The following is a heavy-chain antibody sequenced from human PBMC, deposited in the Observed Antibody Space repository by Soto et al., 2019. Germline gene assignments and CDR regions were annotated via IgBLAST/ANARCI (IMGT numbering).Heavy chain of an antibody. V-gene: IGHV2-5*02. J-gene: IGHJ4*02. Sequence: ITLKESCPTLVNPTQTLTLTCSLSEFSLSTSGVGVGWFRQPPGTGLGGLALLYWGDDKRDRSSLESRLSVTRDTSKNEVVLTMKDMHPAETGTYFCAYSPQVTVTTYYFELWAQGTLVTVSA. CDR1: EFSLSTSGVG. D-gene: IGHD3-22*01. CDR2: LYWGDDK. CDR3: AYSPQVTVTTYYFEL.